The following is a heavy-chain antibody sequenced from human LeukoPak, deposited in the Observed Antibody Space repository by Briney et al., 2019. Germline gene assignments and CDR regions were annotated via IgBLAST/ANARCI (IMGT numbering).Heavy chain of an antibody. CDR2: VNPYNDKT. V-gene: IGHV1-8*03. CDR1: GYTFNTFD. Sequence: ASVKLSCKASGYTFNTFDINWVRQATGQGPEWMGWVNPYNDKTVYAPKFQGRVSTSSNNSINTAYMEFSGLKSDDTAVYYCARGRRLRGVASRPLYYYYYMDVWGGGTTVTVS. D-gene: IGHD3-10*01. CDR3: ARGRRLRGVASRPLYYYYYMDV. J-gene: IGHJ6*03.